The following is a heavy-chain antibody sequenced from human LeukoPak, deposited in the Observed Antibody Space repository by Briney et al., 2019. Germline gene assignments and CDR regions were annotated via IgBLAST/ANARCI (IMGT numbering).Heavy chain of an antibody. D-gene: IGHD2-2*01. J-gene: IGHJ6*02. Sequence: SVKVSCKASGGTFSSYAISWVRQAPGQGLEWMAGIIPIFGTANYAQKFQGRVTITADESTSTAYMELSSLRSEDTAVYYCARWRIVLVPAAISVSYYYYGMDVWGQGTTVTVFS. CDR1: GGTFSSYA. CDR2: IIPIFGTA. CDR3: ARWRIVLVPAAISVSYYYYGMDV. V-gene: IGHV1-69*13.